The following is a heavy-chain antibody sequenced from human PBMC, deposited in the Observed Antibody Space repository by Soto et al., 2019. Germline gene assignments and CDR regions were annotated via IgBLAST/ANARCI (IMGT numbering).Heavy chain of an antibody. V-gene: IGHV1-58*02. J-gene: IGHJ4*02. CDR1: GFTFTSSA. CDR2: IVVGSGNT. D-gene: IGHD3-10*01. CDR3: AAGYYYGPFYFDY. Sequence: GASVKVSCKASGFTFTSSAMQWVRQARGQRLEWIGWIVVGSGNTNYAQKFQERVTITRDMSTSTAYMELSSLRSEDTAVYYCAAGYYYGPFYFDYWGQGTLVTVSS.